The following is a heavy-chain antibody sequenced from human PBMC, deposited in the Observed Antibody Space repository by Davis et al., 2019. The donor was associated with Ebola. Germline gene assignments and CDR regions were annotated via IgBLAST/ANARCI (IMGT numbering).Heavy chain of an antibody. CDR3: AREVVVVVAANSQYYYGMDV. CDR1: GYTFTGYY. Sequence: AASVKVSCKASGYTFTGYYMHWVRQAPGQGLEWMGIINPSGGSTSYAQKFQGRVTMTRDTSTSTVYMELSSLRSEDTAVYYCAREVVVVVAANSQYYYGMDVWGKGTMVTVSS. CDR2: INPSGGST. V-gene: IGHV1-46*01. D-gene: IGHD2-15*01. J-gene: IGHJ6*04.